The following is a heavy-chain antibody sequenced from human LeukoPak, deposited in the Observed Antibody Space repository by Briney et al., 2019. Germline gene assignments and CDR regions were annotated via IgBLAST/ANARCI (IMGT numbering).Heavy chain of an antibody. D-gene: IGHD3-3*02. CDR2: IKQDESEK. J-gene: IGHJ4*02. Sequence: GGSLRLSSAASGFTFNIYPMTWVRQAPGKGLEWVASIKQDESEKYYADSVKGRFTISRDNARNSLYPQMSSLRADDTAVYYCARDGAFRIYDYWGQGTMVTVSS. CDR3: ARDGAFRIYDY. CDR1: GFTFNIYP. V-gene: IGHV3-7*01.